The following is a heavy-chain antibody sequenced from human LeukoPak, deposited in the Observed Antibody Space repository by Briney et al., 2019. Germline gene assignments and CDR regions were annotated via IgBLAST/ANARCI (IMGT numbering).Heavy chain of an antibody. Sequence: GGSLRLSCAASGFTFSGYALHWVRQAPGKGLEWVAVISYDGSNKYCPDSVKGRFTISRDNSKNTVYLQMNSLRAEDTAVYYCARVPQPDIAVAGTFDYWGQGTLVTVSS. CDR3: ARVPQPDIAVAGTFDY. CDR1: GFTFSGYA. J-gene: IGHJ4*02. CDR2: ISYDGSNK. V-gene: IGHV3-30*01. D-gene: IGHD6-19*01.